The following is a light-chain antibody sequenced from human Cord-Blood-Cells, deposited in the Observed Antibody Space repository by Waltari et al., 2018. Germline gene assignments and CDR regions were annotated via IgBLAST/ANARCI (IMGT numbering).Light chain of an antibody. V-gene: IGLV2-14*01. CDR3: SSYTSSSTLV. CDR2: EVS. CDR1: SSDVGGYNY. J-gene: IGLJ2*01. Sequence: QSALTQPDSVSGSPGQSITISCTGTSSDVGGYNYVSWHQQHPGKAPKLMIYEVSNRPSGVSNRFSGSKSGNTASLTISGLQAEDEADYYCSSYTSSSTLVFGGGTKLTVL.